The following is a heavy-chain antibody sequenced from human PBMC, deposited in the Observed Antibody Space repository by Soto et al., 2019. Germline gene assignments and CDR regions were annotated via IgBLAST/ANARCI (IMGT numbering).Heavy chain of an antibody. J-gene: IGHJ6*04. D-gene: IGHD5-18*01. CDR1: GFPFSNNF. Sequence: GGSVRLSCAVSGFPFSNNFMTWVRPAPGKGLDWVSLIYSDGSTFYADSVKGRFTISRDNSNNSLYLQMISLRAEDTAIYYCYSGFDDNRFPNVWGKGTTVTVSS. V-gene: IGHV3-66*01. CDR3: YSGFDDNRFPNV. CDR2: IYSDGST.